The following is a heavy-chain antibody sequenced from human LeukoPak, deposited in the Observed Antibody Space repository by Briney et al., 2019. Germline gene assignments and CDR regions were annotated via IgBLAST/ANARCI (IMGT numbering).Heavy chain of an antibody. CDR1: GFTFSSYW. V-gene: IGHV3-74*01. Sequence: GGSLRRSCAASGFTFSSYWMHWVRQAPGKGLVWVSRINSDGSSTSYADSVKGRFTISRDNAKNTLYLQMNSLRAEDTAVYYCASNFRPWSGYYAFDYWGQGTLVTVSS. D-gene: IGHD3-3*01. CDR2: INSDGSST. CDR3: ASNFRPWSGYYAFDY. J-gene: IGHJ4*02.